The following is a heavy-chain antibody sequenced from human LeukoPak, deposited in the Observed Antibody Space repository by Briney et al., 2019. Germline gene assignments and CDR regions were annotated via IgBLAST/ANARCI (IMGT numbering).Heavy chain of an antibody. Sequence: SETLSLTCAVYGGSFSGYYWSWIRQPPGKGLEWIGEINHSGSTNYNPSLKSRVTISVDTSKNQFSLKLSSVTAADTAVYYCARDGPEPSGDYYYMDVWGKGTTVTVSS. J-gene: IGHJ6*03. D-gene: IGHD1-14*01. CDR2: INHSGST. V-gene: IGHV4-34*01. CDR1: GGSFSGYY. CDR3: ARDGPEPSGDYYYMDV.